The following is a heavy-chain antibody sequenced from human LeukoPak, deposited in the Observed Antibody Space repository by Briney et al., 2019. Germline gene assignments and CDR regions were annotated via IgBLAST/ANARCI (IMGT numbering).Heavy chain of an antibody. CDR1: GFTFSSYS. CDR3: ARVTGHGAFDI. D-gene: IGHD1-20*01. CDR2: ISSSSSYI. Sequence: GGTLRLSCAASGFTFSSYSMNWVRQAPGKGLEWVSSISSSSSYIYYADSVKGRFTISRDNAKNSMYLQMNSLRAEDTAVYYCARVTGHGAFDIWGQGTMVTVSP. J-gene: IGHJ3*02. V-gene: IGHV3-21*01.